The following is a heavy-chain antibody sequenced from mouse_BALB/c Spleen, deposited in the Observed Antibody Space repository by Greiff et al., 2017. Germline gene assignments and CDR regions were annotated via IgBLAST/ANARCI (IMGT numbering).Heavy chain of an antibody. D-gene: IGHD2-3*01. V-gene: IGHV5-12-1*01. J-gene: IGHJ3*01. Sequence: EVQGVESGGGLVKPGGSLKLSCAASGFAFSSYDMSWVRQTPEKRLEWVAYISSGGGSTYYPDTVKGRFTISRDNAKNTLYLQMSSLKSEDAAMYYCARHDGYPGGFAYWGQGTLVTVSA. CDR3: ARHDGYPGGFAY. CDR2: ISSGGGST. CDR1: GFAFSSYD.